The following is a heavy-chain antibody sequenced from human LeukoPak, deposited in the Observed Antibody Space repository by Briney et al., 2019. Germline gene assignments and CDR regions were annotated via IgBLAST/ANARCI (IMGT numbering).Heavy chain of an antibody. CDR1: GGSISSGGYY. J-gene: IGHJ3*02. CDR2: IYHSGST. D-gene: IGHD3/OR15-3a*01. Sequence: SETLSLTCTVSGGSISSGGYYWSWIRQPPGKGLEWIGYIYHSGSTYYNPSLKSRVTISVDRSKNQFSLKLSSVTAADTAVYYCARERLDSDAFDIRGQGTMVTVSS. CDR3: ARERLDSDAFDI. V-gene: IGHV4-30-2*01.